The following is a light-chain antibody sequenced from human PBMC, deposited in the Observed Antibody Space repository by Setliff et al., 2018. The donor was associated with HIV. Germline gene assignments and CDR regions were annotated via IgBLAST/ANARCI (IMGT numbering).Light chain of an antibody. CDR1: SSDVGGYNY. J-gene: IGLJ1*01. CDR3: CSYTSSLTYV. CDR2: EVS. V-gene: IGLV2-8*01. Sequence: QSALTQPPSASGSPGQSVTISCTGTSSDVGGYNYVSWYQQHPGKAPKLMIYEVSKRPSGVPDRFSGSKSGNTASLTVSGLQAEDEVDYYCCSYTSSLTYVFGTGTKVTVL.